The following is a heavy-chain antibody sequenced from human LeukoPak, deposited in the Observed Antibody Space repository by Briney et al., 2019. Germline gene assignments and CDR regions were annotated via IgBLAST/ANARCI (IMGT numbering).Heavy chain of an antibody. CDR3: ARAIMVVANLWGVFDY. CDR2: ISGSGGST. V-gene: IGHV3-23*01. Sequence: GGSLRLSCAASGFTFSSYAINWVRQAPGKGLEWVSGISGSGGSTYYADSVKGRFTVSRDNSKNTLYLQMKSLRAEDTAVYYCARAIMVVANLWGVFDYWGQGTLVTVSS. CDR1: GFTFSSYA. J-gene: IGHJ4*02. D-gene: IGHD3-22*01.